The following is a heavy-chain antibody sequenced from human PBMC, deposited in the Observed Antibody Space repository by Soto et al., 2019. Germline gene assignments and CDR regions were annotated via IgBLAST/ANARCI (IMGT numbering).Heavy chain of an antibody. V-gene: IGHV4-59*03. CDR3: AEARSGYTYGSFDS. D-gene: IGHD5-18*01. CDR2: VYDNGRP. CDR1: GGSISVYY. J-gene: IGHJ4*02. Sequence: SETLSLTCTISGGSISVYYWSWIRQSPRQGLEWIGYVYDNGRPYYSPSLKSRVTISADTSKNSLYLQMNSLRAEDTAVYYCAEARSGYTYGSFDSWGQGTLVTVSS.